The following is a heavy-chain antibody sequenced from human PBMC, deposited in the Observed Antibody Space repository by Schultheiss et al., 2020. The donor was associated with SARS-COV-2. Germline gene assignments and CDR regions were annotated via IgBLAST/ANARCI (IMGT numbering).Heavy chain of an antibody. CDR2: INHSGST. V-gene: IGHV4-34*01. CDR1: GGSFSGYY. CDR3: ARDEGGYCSSNSCYIFLH. Sequence: SQTLSLTCAVYGGSFSGYYWSWIRQPPGKGLEWIGEINHSGSTNYNPSLQSRVSISVDTSKNQFSLNLSSVTAADTAVYYCARDEGGYCSSNSCYIFLHWGQGTLVTVSS. J-gene: IGHJ1*01. D-gene: IGHD2-2*02.